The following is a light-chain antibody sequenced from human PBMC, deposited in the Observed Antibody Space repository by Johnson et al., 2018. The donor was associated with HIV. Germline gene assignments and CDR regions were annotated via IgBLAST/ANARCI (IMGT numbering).Light chain of an antibody. CDR2: DNN. Sequence: QAVLTQPPSVSAAPGQKVTISCSGSNSNIGNNYVSWYQQVPGTAPKLLIYDNNKRPSGIPDRFSGSKSGTSATLAITTLKTGVEADYYCGTWDSSLSAGCYVFGTGTKVTVL. CDR1: NSNIGNNY. CDR3: GTWDSSLSAGCYV. V-gene: IGLV1-51*01. J-gene: IGLJ1*01.